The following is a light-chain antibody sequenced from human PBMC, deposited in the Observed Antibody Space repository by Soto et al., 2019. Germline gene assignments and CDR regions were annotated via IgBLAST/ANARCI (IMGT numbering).Light chain of an antibody. Sequence: PGERAPLSCRASQSVSSNLAWYQQKPGQAPRLLIYGASSRATGIPDRFSGSGSGTDFTLTISRLEPEDFAVYYCQQYGISPLTFGGGTKVDTK. J-gene: IGKJ4*01. CDR2: GAS. CDR1: QSVSSN. CDR3: QQYGISPLT. V-gene: IGKV3-20*01.